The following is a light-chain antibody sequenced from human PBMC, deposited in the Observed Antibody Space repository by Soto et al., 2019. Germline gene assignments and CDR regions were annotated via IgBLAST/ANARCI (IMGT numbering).Light chain of an antibody. CDR3: CAYAGSGTVV. CDR2: EVS. V-gene: IGLV2-23*02. CDR1: ISDVGTYNY. J-gene: IGLJ3*02. Sequence: QSALTQPASVSGSPGQSITISCTGTISDVGTYNYVSWYQQHPGKAPKLMIYEVSNRPSGVSNRFSGSKSGNTASLTISGLQAEDEADYYCCAYAGSGTVVFGGGTQLTVL.